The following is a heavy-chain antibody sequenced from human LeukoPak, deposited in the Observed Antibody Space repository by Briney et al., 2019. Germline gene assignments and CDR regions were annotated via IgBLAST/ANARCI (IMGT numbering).Heavy chain of an antibody. CDR1: GVSISSSNW. V-gene: IGHV4-4*02. CDR2: IYHSGST. Sequence: PSGTLSLTCAVSGVSISSSNWWSWVRQPPGKGLEWIGEIYHSGSTNYNPSLKSRVTISVDKSKNQFSLKLCSVTAADTAVYYCARASGYASNFDYWGQGTLVTVSS. CDR3: ARASGYASNFDY. D-gene: IGHD5-12*01. J-gene: IGHJ4*02.